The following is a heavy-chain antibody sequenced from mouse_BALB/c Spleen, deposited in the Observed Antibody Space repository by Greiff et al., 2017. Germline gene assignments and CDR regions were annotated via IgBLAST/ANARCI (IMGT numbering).Heavy chain of an antibody. V-gene: IGHV5-12-1*01. J-gene: IGHJ3*01. CDR3: ARHGDYGNYVSWFAY. CDR1: GFAFSSYD. D-gene: IGHD2-1*01. CDR2: ISSGGGST. Sequence: DVQLVESGGGLVKPGGSLKLSCAASGFAFSSYDMSWVRQTPEKRLEWVAYISSGGGSTYYPDTVKGRFTISRDNAKNTLYLQMSSLKSEDTAMYYCARHGDYGNYVSWFAYWGQGTLVTVSA.